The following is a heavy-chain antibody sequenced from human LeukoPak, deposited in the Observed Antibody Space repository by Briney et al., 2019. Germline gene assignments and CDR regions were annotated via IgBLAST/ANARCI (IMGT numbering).Heavy chain of an antibody. V-gene: IGHV3-23*01. CDR3: AKDFGGHYALDYFDY. CDR1: GCSFYNYA. D-gene: IGHD4-17*01. J-gene: IGHJ4*02. CDR2: LSSSGAGT. Sequence: GGSLTLSCAASGCSFYNYAMSWVRQAPGKGLEWVASLSSSGAGTYYADSVKGRCTISTDNSKNTLYLQMNSLRAEATAVYYCAKDFGGHYALDYFDYWGQGTLVTVSS.